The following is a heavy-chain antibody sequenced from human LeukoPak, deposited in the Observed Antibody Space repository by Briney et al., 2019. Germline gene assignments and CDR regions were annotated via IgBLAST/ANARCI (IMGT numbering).Heavy chain of an antibody. D-gene: IGHD3-10*01. CDR3: ARDLTMVRGVIRYYFDY. V-gene: IGHV1-18*04. CDR2: ISAYNGNT. CDR1: VYTFTSYG. J-gene: IGHJ4*02. Sequence: AALKVSCKTSVYTFTSYGISWVRQAPGQGPKRMGWISAYNGNTNYTQKLQGRVTMTTETSTSTAYMELRSLRSDDTAVYYCARDLTMVRGVIRYYFDYWGQGTLVTVSS.